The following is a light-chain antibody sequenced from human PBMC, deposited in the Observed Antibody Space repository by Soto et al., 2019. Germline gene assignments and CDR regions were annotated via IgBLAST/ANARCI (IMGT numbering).Light chain of an antibody. CDR1: QSISNW. CDR3: QRAWT. CDR2: KAS. V-gene: IGKV1-5*03. Sequence: DIPMTQSPSTLSASVGDRVTITCRASQSISNWLAWYQQKPGKAPKLLIYKASSLESGVPSRFSGSGSGTEFTLTISSLQPDDFATYYCQRAWTFGQGTKVEI. J-gene: IGKJ1*01.